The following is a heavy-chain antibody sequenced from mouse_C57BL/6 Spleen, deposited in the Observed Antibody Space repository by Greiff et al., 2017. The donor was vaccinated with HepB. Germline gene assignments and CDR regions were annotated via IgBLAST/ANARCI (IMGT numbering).Heavy chain of an antibody. V-gene: IGHV1-15*01. CDR1: GYTFTDYE. CDR3: TRAPYYGSSYDAWFAY. D-gene: IGHD1-1*01. CDR2: IDPETGGT. J-gene: IGHJ3*01. Sequence: VKLQESGAELVRPGASVTLSCKASGYTFTDYEMHWVKQTPVHGLEWIGAIDPETGGTAYNQKFKGKAILTADKSSSTAYMELRSLTSEDSAVYYCTRAPYYGSSYDAWFAYWGQGTLVTVSA.